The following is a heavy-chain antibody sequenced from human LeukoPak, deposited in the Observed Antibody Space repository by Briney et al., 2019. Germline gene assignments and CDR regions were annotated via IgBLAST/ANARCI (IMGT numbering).Heavy chain of an antibody. CDR2: IKQDGSEK. J-gene: IGHJ4*02. Sequence: PGGSLRLSCAASGFTFSSYWMSWVRQAPGKGLEWVANIKQDGSEKYYVDSVKGRFTISRDNAKNSLYLQMNSLRAEDTAVYYCAKDGGDSTQDYWGQGTLVTVSS. D-gene: IGHD2-21*02. CDR1: GFTFSSYW. V-gene: IGHV3-7*01. CDR3: AKDGGDSTQDY.